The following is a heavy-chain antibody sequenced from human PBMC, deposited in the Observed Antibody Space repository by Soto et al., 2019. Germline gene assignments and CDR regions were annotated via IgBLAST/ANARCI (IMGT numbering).Heavy chain of an antibody. CDR1: GVSISNTSYY. V-gene: IGHV4-39*01. CDR2: IYFSGST. CDR3: ARHGSY. J-gene: IGHJ4*02. Sequence: LSLTCSVSGVSISNTSYYWGWIRQPPGKGLEWVGTIYFSGSTFYNPSLKSRITISIDTSKNQFSLRLSSVTAADTAVYYCARHGSYWGQGTLVTVSS.